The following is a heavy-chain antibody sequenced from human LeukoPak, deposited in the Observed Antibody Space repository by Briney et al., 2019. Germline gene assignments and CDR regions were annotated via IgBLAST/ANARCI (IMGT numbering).Heavy chain of an antibody. J-gene: IGHJ3*02. V-gene: IGHV1-69*13. D-gene: IGHD3-22*01. CDR3: AGFFYDNSGDAFDI. Sequence: SVKVSCKASGGSFTFTSHAISWVRQAPGQGLEWMEGLIPTYGSANYAQKFQGRVTITSDESTRTMYMELSSLRPEDSAVYYCAGFFYDNSGDAFDIWGQGTMVTVSS. CDR2: LIPTYGSA. CDR1: GGSFTFTSHA.